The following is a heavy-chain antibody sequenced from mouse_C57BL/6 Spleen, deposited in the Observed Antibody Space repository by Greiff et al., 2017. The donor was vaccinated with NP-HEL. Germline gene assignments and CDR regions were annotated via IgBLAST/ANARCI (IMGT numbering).Heavy chain of an antibody. CDR3: AIYYDYDGGFAY. Sequence: VKLMESGPGLVQPSQSLSITCTVSGFSLTSYGVHWVRQSPGKGLEWLGVIWRGGSTDYNAAFMSRLSITKDNSKSQVFFKMNSLQADDTAIYYCAIYYDYDGGFAYWGQGTLVTVSA. CDR1: GFSLTSYG. CDR2: IWRGGST. J-gene: IGHJ3*01. V-gene: IGHV2-5*01. D-gene: IGHD2-4*01.